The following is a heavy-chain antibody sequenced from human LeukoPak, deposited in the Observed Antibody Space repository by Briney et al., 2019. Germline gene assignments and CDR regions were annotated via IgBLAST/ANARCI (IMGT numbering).Heavy chain of an antibody. Sequence: SETLSLTCTVSGGSISSYYWSWIRQPPGKGLEWIGYIYYSGSTNYNPSPKSRVTISVDTSKNQFSLKLSSVTAADTAVYYCARGLGYSGYDYSDYWGQGTLVIVSS. CDR3: ARGLGYSGYDYSDY. CDR2: IYYSGST. D-gene: IGHD5-12*01. V-gene: IGHV4-59*01. CDR1: GGSISSYY. J-gene: IGHJ4*02.